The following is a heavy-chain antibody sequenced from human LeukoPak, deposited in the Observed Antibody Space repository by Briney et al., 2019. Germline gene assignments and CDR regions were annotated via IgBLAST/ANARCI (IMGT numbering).Heavy chain of an antibody. J-gene: IGHJ4*02. CDR3: STVPNWGYYFDF. CDR2: ISGSGGSA. Sequence: GGSLKLSCAASGFTFSSYAMSWVRQAPGKGLEWVSAISGSGGSAYYADSVKGRFTISRDNSKNTLYLQMNSLKTEDTAVYYCSTVPNWGYYFDFWGQGTLVTVSS. D-gene: IGHD7-27*01. CDR1: GFTFSSYA. V-gene: IGHV3-23*01.